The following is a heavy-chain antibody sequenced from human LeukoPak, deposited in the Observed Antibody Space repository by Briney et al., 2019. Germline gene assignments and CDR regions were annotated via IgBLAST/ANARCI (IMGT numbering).Heavy chain of an antibody. CDR2: IYYSGST. CDR1: GGSISSGDYY. CDR3: ARAPTRNWFDP. V-gene: IGHV4-30-4*08. Sequence: PSETLSLTCTVSGGSISSGDYYCSWIRQPPGKGLEWIGYIYYSGSTYYNPSLKSRVTISVDTSKNQFSLKLSSVTAADTAVYYCARAPTRNWFDPWGQGTLVTVSS. J-gene: IGHJ5*02.